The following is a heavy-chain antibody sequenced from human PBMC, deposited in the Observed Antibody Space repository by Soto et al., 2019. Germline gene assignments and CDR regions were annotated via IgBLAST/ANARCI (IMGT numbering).Heavy chain of an antibody. D-gene: IGHD3-10*01. CDR1: GFTFSSYG. V-gene: IGHV3-30*18. J-gene: IGHJ4*02. Sequence: QVQLVESGGGVVQPGRSLRLSCAASGFTFSSYGLHWVRQAPGKGLEWVAVISYDESNEYHADSVKGRFTISRDNSKNTLYLQMNSLRAEDTAVYYCAKGFYYGTGSYYDYWGQGTLVTVSS. CDR2: ISYDESNE. CDR3: AKGFYYGTGSYYDY.